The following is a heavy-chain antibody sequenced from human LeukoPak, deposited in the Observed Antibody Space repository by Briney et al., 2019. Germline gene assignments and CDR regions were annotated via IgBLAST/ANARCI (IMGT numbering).Heavy chain of an antibody. J-gene: IGHJ3*02. Sequence: GASVKVSCKASGYTFTGYYMHWVRQAPGQGLEWMGWTNPNSGGTNYAQKFQGGITMTRDTSITTTYMELSRLRSDDTAVYYCARVTYYDSSGYHGNAFDIWGQGTMVTVSS. CDR1: GYTFTGYY. CDR3: ARVTYYDSSGYHGNAFDI. D-gene: IGHD3-22*01. CDR2: TNPNSGGT. V-gene: IGHV1-2*02.